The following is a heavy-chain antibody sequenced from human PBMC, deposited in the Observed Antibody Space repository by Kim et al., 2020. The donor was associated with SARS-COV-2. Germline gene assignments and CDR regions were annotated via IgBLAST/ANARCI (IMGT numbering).Heavy chain of an antibody. CDR2: T. V-gene: IGHV1-58*01. J-gene: IGHJ4*02. CDR3: AAQQLVPFDY. Sequence: TNHAPKFQERATITRDMSTTTASMELGSLRSEDTAVYYCAAQQLVPFDYWGQGTLVTVSS. D-gene: IGHD6-13*01.